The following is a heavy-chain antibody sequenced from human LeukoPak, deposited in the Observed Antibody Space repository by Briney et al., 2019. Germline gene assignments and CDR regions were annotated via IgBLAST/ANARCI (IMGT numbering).Heavy chain of an antibody. D-gene: IGHD3-9*01. Sequence: ASVTVSFKSSGYTFTVYYIHWVRQAPGQGLEWMGWINPYSGDTDYAQKFQGRITMTRDTSISTAYMELSRLRSDDTAMYYCARVIAGYYYFDYWGQGTLVTVSS. J-gene: IGHJ4*02. CDR3: ARVIAGYYYFDY. CDR1: GYTFTVYY. CDR2: INPYSGDT. V-gene: IGHV1-2*02.